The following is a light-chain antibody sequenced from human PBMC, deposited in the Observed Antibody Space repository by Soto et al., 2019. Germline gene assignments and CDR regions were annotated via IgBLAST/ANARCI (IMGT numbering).Light chain of an antibody. CDR3: AAWDDTLSGLV. CDR2: RDN. Sequence: QSVLTQPPSASGTPGQRVTISCSGSSSNIGSNYVYWYQQLPRTAPKLLLYRDNQRPSGVPDRFSGSKSGTSASLAISGLQADDEADYYCAAWDDTLSGLVFGGGTKVTVL. CDR1: SSNIGSNY. V-gene: IGLV1-47*01. J-gene: IGLJ2*01.